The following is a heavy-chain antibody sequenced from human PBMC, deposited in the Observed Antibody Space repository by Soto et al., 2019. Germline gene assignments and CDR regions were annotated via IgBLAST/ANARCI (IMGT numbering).Heavy chain of an antibody. CDR1: GGSISSGGYY. V-gene: IGHV4-31*03. CDR3: ARDSSYYDSSGLYGMDV. CDR2: IYYSGST. Sequence: PSETLSLTCPVSGGSISSGGYYWSWIRQHPGKGLEWIGYIYYSGSTYYNPSLKSRVTISVDTSKNQFSLNLSSVTAADTAVYYCARDSSYYDSSGLYGMDVWGQGTTVTVSS. D-gene: IGHD3-22*01. J-gene: IGHJ6*02.